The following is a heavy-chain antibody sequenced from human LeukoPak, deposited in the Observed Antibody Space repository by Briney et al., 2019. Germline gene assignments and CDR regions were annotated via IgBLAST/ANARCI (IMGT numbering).Heavy chain of an antibody. CDR3: ARISVSGDYRSFDY. J-gene: IGHJ4*02. CDR1: GFSLSTSGMC. Sequence: SGPTLVNPTQTLTLTCTFSGFSLSTSGMCVSWIRQPPGKALEWLARIDWDDDKYYSTSLKTRLTISKDTSKNQVVLTMTNMDPVDTATYYCARISVSGDYRSFDYWGQGTLVTVSS. D-gene: IGHD4-11*01. CDR2: IDWDDDK. V-gene: IGHV2-70*11.